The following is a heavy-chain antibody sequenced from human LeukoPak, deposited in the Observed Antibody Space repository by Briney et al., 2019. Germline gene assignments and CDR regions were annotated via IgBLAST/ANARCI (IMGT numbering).Heavy chain of an antibody. Sequence: PGGSLRLSRAASGFTFSSYAMSWVRQAPGKGLEWVSGISGSGDNTYYADSVKGRFTISRDNSKNTLYVQVNSLGTEDTAAYYCAKGSYCDSSGSFYFDYWGQGTLVTVSS. CDR3: AKGSYCDSSGSFYFDY. CDR1: GFTFSSYA. CDR2: ISGSGDNT. V-gene: IGHV3-23*01. J-gene: IGHJ4*02. D-gene: IGHD3-22*01.